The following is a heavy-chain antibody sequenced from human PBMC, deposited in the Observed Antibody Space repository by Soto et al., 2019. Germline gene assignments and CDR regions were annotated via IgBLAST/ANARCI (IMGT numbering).Heavy chain of an antibody. CDR1: GYTFTSYD. V-gene: IGHV1-8*01. D-gene: IGHD4-17*01. CDR3: ARGLWAMTTVTTTQFDP. CDR2: MNPNSGNT. Sequence: ASVKVSCKASGYTFTSYDINWVRQATGQGLEWMGWMNPNSGNTGYAQKFQGRVTMTRNTSISTAYMELSSLRSEDTAVYYCARGLWAMTTVTTTQFDPWGQGTLVTVSS. J-gene: IGHJ5*02.